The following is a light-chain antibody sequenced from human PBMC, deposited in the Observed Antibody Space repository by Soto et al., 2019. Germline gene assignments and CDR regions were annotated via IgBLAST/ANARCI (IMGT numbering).Light chain of an antibody. CDR1: QSVDND. Sequence: MTQSPSSLSASVGDRVTLSCRASQSVDNDLAWYQQKPGQPPRLLIYDASTRATGIPARFSGSQSGTEFTLTISSLLSEDFAVYSCQQYNNWPLTFGGGTKVEIK. V-gene: IGKV3D-15*01. CDR2: DAS. J-gene: IGKJ4*01. CDR3: QQYNNWPLT.